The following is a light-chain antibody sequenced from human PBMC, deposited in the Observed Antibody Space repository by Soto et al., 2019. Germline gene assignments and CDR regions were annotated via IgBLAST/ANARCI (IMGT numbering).Light chain of an antibody. CDR1: SSNIGGNS. CDR2: TNN. V-gene: IGLV1-47*01. Sequence: QSVLTQPPSASGTPGQRVTISCSGSSSNIGGNSVSWYQQLPGTAPKVLIYTNNQRPSGVPDRFSGSKSGTSASLAISGLRSEDEADYHCAAWDDSLSGGVFGGGTKLTVL. J-gene: IGLJ3*02. CDR3: AAWDDSLSGGV.